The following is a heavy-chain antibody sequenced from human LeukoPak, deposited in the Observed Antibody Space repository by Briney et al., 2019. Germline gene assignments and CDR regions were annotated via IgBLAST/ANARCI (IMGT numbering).Heavy chain of an antibody. D-gene: IGHD5-18*01. J-gene: IGHJ5*02. V-gene: IGHV3-33*01. CDR1: GFTFSSYG. CDR2: IRYDGSNK. Sequence: GRSLRLSCAASGFTFSSYGMHWVRQAPGKGLEWVAVIRYDGSNKYYADSVKGRFTISRDNSKNTLYLQMNSLRAEDTAVYYCARGGPLSGYSSLDPWGQGTLVTVSS. CDR3: ARGGPLSGYSSLDP.